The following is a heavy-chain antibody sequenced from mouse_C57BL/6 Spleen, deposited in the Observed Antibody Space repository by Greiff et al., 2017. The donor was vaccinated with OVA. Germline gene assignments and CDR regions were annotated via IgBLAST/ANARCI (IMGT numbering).Heavy chain of an antibody. CDR1: GYTFTDYN. CDR3: ARGTDDSLYCDY. Sequence: VQLQQSGPELVKPGASVKIPCKASGYTFTDYNMDWVKQSHGKSLEWIGDINPNNGGTIYNQKFKGKATLTVDKSSSTAYMELRSLASEDTAVYYCARGTDDSLYCDYWGQGTTLTVSS. CDR2: INPNNGGT. J-gene: IGHJ2*01. D-gene: IGHD2-4*01. V-gene: IGHV1-18*01.